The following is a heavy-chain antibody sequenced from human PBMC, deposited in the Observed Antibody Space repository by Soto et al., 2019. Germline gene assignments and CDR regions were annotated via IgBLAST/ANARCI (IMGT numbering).Heavy chain of an antibody. Sequence: LSLTCAVYGASLSGYDWSWVRQPPGKGLELIGEINQSGSTNYDPSLKSRVTISMDTSKNQFSLRLRSVTAADTAIYYCARDPNANAFDIWGRGTMVTVSS. V-gene: IGHV4-34*01. CDR1: GASLSGYD. CDR3: ARDPNANAFDI. CDR2: INQSGST. J-gene: IGHJ3*02.